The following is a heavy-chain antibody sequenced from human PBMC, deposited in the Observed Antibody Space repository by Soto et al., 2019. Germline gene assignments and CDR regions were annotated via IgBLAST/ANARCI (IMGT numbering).Heavy chain of an antibody. V-gene: IGHV4-28*01. CDR3: ARTFEFLPGIAAAGTPFDY. CDR1: GYSISSSNW. J-gene: IGHJ4*02. D-gene: IGHD6-13*01. Sequence: SETLSLTCAVSGYSISSSNWWGWIRQPPGKGLEWIGYIYYSGSTYYNPSLKSRVTMSVDTSKNQFSLKLSSVTAVDTAVYYCARTFEFLPGIAAAGTPFDYWGQGTLVTVSS. CDR2: IYYSGST.